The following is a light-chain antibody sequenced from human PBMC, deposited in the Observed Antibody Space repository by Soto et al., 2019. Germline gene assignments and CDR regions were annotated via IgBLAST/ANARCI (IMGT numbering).Light chain of an antibody. J-gene: IGKJ1*01. CDR1: QTISRY. Sequence: DIQMTQSPSSLSASVGDRVTITCRASQTISRYLNWYQQQPGKAPKLLIYAAFTLQSGVPSRFSGSESGTDFTLTISSLQPEDFATYYCQQNYRTPVTFGQGTKVEIK. V-gene: IGKV1-39*01. CDR2: AAF. CDR3: QQNYRTPVT.